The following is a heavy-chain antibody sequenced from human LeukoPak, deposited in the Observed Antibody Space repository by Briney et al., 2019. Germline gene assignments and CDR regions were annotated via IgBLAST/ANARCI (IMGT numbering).Heavy chain of an antibody. J-gene: IGHJ4*02. Sequence: PGGSLRLSCAASGFTFISYAIHWVRQAPGKGLEWVAVISFHGTDTFYADSVKGRFTISRDNAKNSLYLQMNSLRAEDTAVYYCARGGSGWQGRLDYWGQGTLVTVSS. CDR2: ISFHGTDT. CDR1: GFTFISYA. CDR3: ARGGSGWQGRLDY. V-gene: IGHV3-30*04. D-gene: IGHD6-19*01.